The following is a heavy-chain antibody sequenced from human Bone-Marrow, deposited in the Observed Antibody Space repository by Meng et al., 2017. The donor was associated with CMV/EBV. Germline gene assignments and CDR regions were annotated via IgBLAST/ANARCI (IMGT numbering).Heavy chain of an antibody. Sequence: GSLRLSCAVYGGSFSGYYWSWIRQPPGKGLEWIGEINHSGSTNYNPSLKSRVTISVDTSKNQFSLKLSSVTAADTAVYYCAREGIGYCGGDCYPSFYYGVDVWGQGTTVTVSS. J-gene: IGHJ6*02. V-gene: IGHV4-34*01. CDR3: AREGIGYCGGDCYPSFYYGVDV. CDR2: INHSGST. D-gene: IGHD2-21*01. CDR1: GGSFSGYY.